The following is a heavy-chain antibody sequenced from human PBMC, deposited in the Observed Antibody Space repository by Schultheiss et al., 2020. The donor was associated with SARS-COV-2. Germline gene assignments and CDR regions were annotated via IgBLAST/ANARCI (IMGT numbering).Heavy chain of an antibody. D-gene: IGHD4/OR15-4a*01. CDR1: AFTVRSNS. V-gene: IGHV3-69-1*01. Sequence: GGSLRLSCAASAFTVRSNSMSSVRLVAGMGLQWVSNADSVKGRLSISRDNAKNSLYLQMNSLRDEDTAVYYCARDAKLGYWGQGTLVTVSS. J-gene: IGHJ4*02. CDR3: ARDAKLGY.